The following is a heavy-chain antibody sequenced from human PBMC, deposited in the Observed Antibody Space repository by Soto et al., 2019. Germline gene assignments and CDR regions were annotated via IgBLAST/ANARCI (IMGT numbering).Heavy chain of an antibody. Sequence: ASVKVSCKASGGTFSSYAISWVRQAPGQGLEWMGGIIPIFGTANYAQKFQGRVTITADESTSTAYMELSSLRSEDTAVYYCARDRISTDIVATTGEIYYYYYGMDVWGQGTTVTVSS. D-gene: IGHD5-12*01. CDR2: IIPIFGTA. CDR3: ARDRISTDIVATTGEIYYYYYGMDV. V-gene: IGHV1-69*13. CDR1: GGTFSSYA. J-gene: IGHJ6*02.